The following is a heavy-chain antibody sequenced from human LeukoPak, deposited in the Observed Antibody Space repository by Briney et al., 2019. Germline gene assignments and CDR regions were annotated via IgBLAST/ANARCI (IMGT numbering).Heavy chain of an antibody. Sequence: GGSLRLSCTVGGFTFSDYPMAWVRQAPGKGREWVSLISGSGDKTYFADSVKGRFTISRDNAKNSLYLQMNSLRAEDTAVYYCARDGWDYDFWSGYYGPDYWGQGTLVTVSS. D-gene: IGHD3-3*01. J-gene: IGHJ4*02. CDR2: ISGSGDKT. CDR3: ARDGWDYDFWSGYYGPDY. V-gene: IGHV3-48*01. CDR1: GFTFSDYP.